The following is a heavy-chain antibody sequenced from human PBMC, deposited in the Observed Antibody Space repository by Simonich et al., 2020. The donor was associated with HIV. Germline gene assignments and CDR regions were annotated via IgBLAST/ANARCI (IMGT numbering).Heavy chain of an antibody. J-gene: IGHJ4*01. V-gene: IGHV3-9*03. CDR3: AKDRYSSSSGSFYY. Sequence: EVQLVESGGGLVQPGRSLRLSCAASGFTFDNYAMHWVRQAPGKGLEWVSGIIWNSGSIGYADSVKGRFTISRDNAKNSLYLQMNSLRAEDMALYYCAKDRYSSSSGSFYYWGHGTLVTVSS. D-gene: IGHD6-6*01. CDR2: IIWNSGSI. CDR1: GFTFDNYA.